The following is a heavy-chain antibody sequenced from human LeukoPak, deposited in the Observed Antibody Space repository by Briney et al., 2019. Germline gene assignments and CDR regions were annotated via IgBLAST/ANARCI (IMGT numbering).Heavy chain of an antibody. CDR3: ARGGARHRGAAAAKNPKDYYFGY. CDR1: GGSFSGYY. Sequence: SETLSLTCAVYGGSFSGYYWSWIRQPPGKGLEWIGEINHSGSTNYNPSLKSRVTISVDTSKNQFCLKLSSVTAADTAVYYCARGGARHRGAAAAKNPKDYYFGYWGQGTLVTVSS. J-gene: IGHJ4*02. CDR2: INHSGST. D-gene: IGHD6-13*01. V-gene: IGHV4-34*01.